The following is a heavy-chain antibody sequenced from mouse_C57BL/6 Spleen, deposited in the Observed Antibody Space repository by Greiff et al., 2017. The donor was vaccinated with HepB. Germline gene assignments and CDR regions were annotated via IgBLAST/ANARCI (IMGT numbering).Heavy chain of an antibody. D-gene: IGHD1-1*01. CDR2: IYPRSGNT. V-gene: IGHV1-81*01. J-gene: IGHJ3*01. CDR3: ALYGSRAY. Sequence: VQLQESGAELARPGASVKLSCKASGYTFTSYGISWVKQRTGQGLEWIGEIYPRSGNTYYNEKFKGKATLTADKSSSTAYMELRSLTSEDSAVYFCALYGSRAYWGQGTLVTVSA. CDR1: GYTFTSYG.